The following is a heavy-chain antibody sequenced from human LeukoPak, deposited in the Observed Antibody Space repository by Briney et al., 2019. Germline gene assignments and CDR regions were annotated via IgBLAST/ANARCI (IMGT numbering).Heavy chain of an antibody. D-gene: IGHD5-24*01. J-gene: IGHJ4*02. CDR2: IHYSGST. Sequence: SETLSLTCTVSGGSISSHYWSWIRQPPGKGLEWIGYIHYSGSTNYNPSLKSRVTISVDTSKNQFSLKLSSVTAADTAVYYCARGRGRWLQLNPYFDYWGQGTLVTVSS. V-gene: IGHV4-59*11. CDR1: GGSISSHY. CDR3: ARGRGRWLQLNPYFDY.